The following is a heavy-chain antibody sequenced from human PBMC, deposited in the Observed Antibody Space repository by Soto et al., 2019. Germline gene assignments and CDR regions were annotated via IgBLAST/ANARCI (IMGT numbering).Heavy chain of an antibody. CDR1: GGSFSGYY. V-gene: IGHV4-34*01. Sequence: SETLSLTCAVYGGSFSGYYWSWIRQPPGKGLEWIGEINHSGSTNYNPSLKSRVTISVDTSKNQFSLKLSSVTAADTAVYYCARGLVAAAGTSGYYYYGMDVWGQGTTVTVSS. CDR3: ARGLVAAAGTSGYYYYGMDV. CDR2: INHSGST. D-gene: IGHD6-13*01. J-gene: IGHJ6*02.